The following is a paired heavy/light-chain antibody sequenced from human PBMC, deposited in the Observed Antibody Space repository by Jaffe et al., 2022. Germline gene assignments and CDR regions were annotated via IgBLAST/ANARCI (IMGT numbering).Light chain of an antibody. Sequence: EIVMTQSPATLSVSPGERATLSCWASQSVSSNLAWYQQKSGQAPRLLIYDASTRATGTPARFSGSGSDTEFTLTISSLQSEDVAVYYCQQYNKWPSFGQGTKVEIK. CDR3: QQYNKWPS. CDR2: DAS. J-gene: IGKJ1*01. V-gene: IGKV3-15*01. CDR1: QSVSSN.
Heavy chain of an antibody. CDR3: ALLGAPMVRYFES. CDR1: GGSISSGTC. Sequence: QVQLQESGPGLVKPSGTLSLTCAVSGGSISSGTCWSWVRQPPGKGLEWIGEIFHSGTTNYSPSLKSRVTISVDKSKNQFSLKVNSVTAADTAVYYCALLGAPMVRYFESWGQGALVTVSS. J-gene: IGHJ4*02. D-gene: IGHD3-10*01. V-gene: IGHV4-4*02. CDR2: IFHSGTT.